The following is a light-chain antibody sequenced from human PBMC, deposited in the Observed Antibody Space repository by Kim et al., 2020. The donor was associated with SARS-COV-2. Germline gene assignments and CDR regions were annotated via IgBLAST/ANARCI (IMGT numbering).Light chain of an antibody. Sequence: APVRLTCTLSSDHSRYAIAWHQQQPGKGPRYVMKVSSDGSHIRGDGIPERFSGSSSGAERYLTISSLQSEDEADYYCQTWATGIHVFGTGTKVTVL. CDR2: VSSDGSH. CDR1: SDHSRYA. V-gene: IGLV4-69*02. CDR3: QTWATGIHV. J-gene: IGLJ1*01.